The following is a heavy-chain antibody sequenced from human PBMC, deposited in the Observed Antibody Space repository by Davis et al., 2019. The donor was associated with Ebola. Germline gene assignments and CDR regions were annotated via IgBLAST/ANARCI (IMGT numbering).Heavy chain of an antibody. J-gene: IGHJ4*02. Sequence: SETLSLTCTVSGGSISNYYWSWIRQPPGKGLEWIGYIYYSGSTNYNPSLKSRVTISVDTSKNQFSLKLSSVTAADTAVYYCARTLTYYYGSGSYRTYRYFDYWGQGTLVTVSS. CDR2: IYYSGST. CDR1: GGSISNYY. D-gene: IGHD3-10*01. CDR3: ARTLTYYYGSGSYRTYRYFDY. V-gene: IGHV4-59*12.